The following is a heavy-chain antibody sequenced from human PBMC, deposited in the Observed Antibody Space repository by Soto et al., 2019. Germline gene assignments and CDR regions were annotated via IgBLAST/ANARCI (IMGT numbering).Heavy chain of an antibody. CDR1: GFTFSSYS. CDR2: ISSSSSYI. Sequence: ESGGGLVKPGGSLRLSCAASGFTFSSYSMNWVRQAPGKGLEWVSSISSSSSYIYYADSVKGRFTISRDNAKNSLYLQMNSLRAEDTAVYYCARGEYDFWSGYPYYYYGMDVCGQGTTVTVSS. J-gene: IGHJ6*02. D-gene: IGHD3-3*01. V-gene: IGHV3-21*01. CDR3: ARGEYDFWSGYPYYYYGMDV.